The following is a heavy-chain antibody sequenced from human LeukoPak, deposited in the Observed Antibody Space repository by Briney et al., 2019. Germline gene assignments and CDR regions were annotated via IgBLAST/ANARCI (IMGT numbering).Heavy chain of an antibody. CDR3: ARAGAYCGGDCYRLDY. D-gene: IGHD2-21*01. J-gene: IGHJ4*02. CDR1: GGTFSSYA. V-gene: IGHV1-69*01. Sequence: GSSVKVSCKASGGTFSSYAISWVRQAPGQGLEWMGGIIPIFGTANYAQKFQGRVTITADEPTITAYMELSSLRSEDTAVYYCARAGAYCGGDCYRLDYWGQGTLVTVSS. CDR2: IIPIFGTA.